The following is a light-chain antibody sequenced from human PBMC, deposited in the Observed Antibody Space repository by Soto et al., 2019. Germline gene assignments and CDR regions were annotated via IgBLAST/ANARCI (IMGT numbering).Light chain of an antibody. CDR1: QSVKNDY. Sequence: TVLTQSPGTLSLSPGVRATLSCRASQSVKNDYLAWYQRRPGLAPRLLIFGASGRATGIPDRFSGSGSGTDFTLTISRLEPEDFAIYYCQQYGTSPLTFGGGTKVDI. CDR2: GAS. V-gene: IGKV3-20*01. CDR3: QQYGTSPLT. J-gene: IGKJ4*01.